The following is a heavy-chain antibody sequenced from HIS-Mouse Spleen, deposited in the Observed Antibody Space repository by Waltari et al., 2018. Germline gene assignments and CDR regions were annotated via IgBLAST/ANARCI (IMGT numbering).Heavy chain of an antibody. D-gene: IGHD6-13*01. CDR2: IYYSGGT. Sequence: QLQLQESGPGLVKPSETLSLTCTVSGGSISSSSYYWGWIRQPPGKGLEWIGSIYYSGGTYCNPGRKNRVSISVDTSKNQFSLKLGSVTAADTAVYYCAREIPYSSSWYDWYFDLWGRGTLVTVSP. J-gene: IGHJ2*01. V-gene: IGHV4-39*07. CDR1: GGSISSSSYY. CDR3: AREIPYSSSWYDWYFDL.